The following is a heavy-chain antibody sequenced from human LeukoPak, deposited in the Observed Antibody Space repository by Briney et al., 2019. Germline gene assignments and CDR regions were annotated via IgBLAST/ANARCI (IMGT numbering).Heavy chain of an antibody. CDR1: GFTFSSYS. V-gene: IGHV3-21*01. J-gene: IGHJ3*02. Sequence: GGSLRLSCVASGFTFSSYSMNWVRQAPGKGLEWVSSISSSSSYIYYADSVKGRFTISRDNAKNSLYLQMNSLRAEDTAVYYCARGRRDDAFDIWGQGTMVTVSS. CDR3: ARGRRDDAFDI. CDR2: ISSSSSYI. D-gene: IGHD3-10*01.